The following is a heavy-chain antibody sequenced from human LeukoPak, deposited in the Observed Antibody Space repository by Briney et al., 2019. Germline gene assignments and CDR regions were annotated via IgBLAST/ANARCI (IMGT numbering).Heavy chain of an antibody. CDR3: ARAGIAVAGPFDY. CDR2: ISYDGSNK. CDR1: GFTFSSYA. J-gene: IGHJ4*02. D-gene: IGHD6-19*01. V-gene: IGHV3-30*04. Sequence: GGSLRLSYAASGFTFSSYAMHWVRQAPGKGLEWVAVISYDGSNKYYADSVKGRFTISRDNSKNTLYLQMNSLRAEDTAVYYCARAGIAVAGPFDYWGQGTLVTVSS.